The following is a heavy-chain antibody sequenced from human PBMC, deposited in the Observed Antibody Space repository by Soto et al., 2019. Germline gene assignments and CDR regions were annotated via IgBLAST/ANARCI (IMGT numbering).Heavy chain of an antibody. CDR3: ASQVMTFGGVIGKPFDY. Sequence: SVKVSCKASGGTFSSYAISWVRQAPGQGLEWMGGIIPIFGTANYEQKFQGRITITADESTSTAYMELSSLRSEDTAVYYCASQVMTFGGVIGKPFDYWGQGTLVTVSS. CDR2: IIPIFGTA. V-gene: IGHV1-69*13. J-gene: IGHJ4*02. CDR1: GGTFSSYA. D-gene: IGHD3-16*01.